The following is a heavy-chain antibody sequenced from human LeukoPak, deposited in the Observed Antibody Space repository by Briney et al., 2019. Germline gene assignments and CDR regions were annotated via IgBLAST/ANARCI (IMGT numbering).Heavy chain of an antibody. Sequence: SETLSHTCTVSGGSISSGSYYWSWIRQPAGKGREWMGRIYTSGSTNYNPSLKSRVTISVDTSKNQFSLKLSSVTAADTAVYYCARDLVGSSGWYGDAFDIWGQGTMVTVSS. CDR1: GGSISSGSYY. D-gene: IGHD6-19*01. CDR3: ARDLVGSSGWYGDAFDI. V-gene: IGHV4-61*02. CDR2: IYTSGST. J-gene: IGHJ3*02.